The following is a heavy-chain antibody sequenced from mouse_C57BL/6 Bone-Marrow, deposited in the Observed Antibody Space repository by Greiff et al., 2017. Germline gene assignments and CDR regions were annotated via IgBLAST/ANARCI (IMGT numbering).Heavy chain of an antibody. CDR3: AYDGYYGLDWYFDV. Sequence: EVQLQQSGPELVKPGASVKMSCKASGYTFTDYNMHWVKQSHGKSLEWIGYINPNNGGTSYNQKFKGKATLTVNKSSSTAYMELRSLKSEDSAVYYCAYDGYYGLDWYFDVWGTGTTVTVSS. D-gene: IGHD2-3*01. V-gene: IGHV1-22*01. CDR2: INPNNGGT. CDR1: GYTFTDYN. J-gene: IGHJ1*03.